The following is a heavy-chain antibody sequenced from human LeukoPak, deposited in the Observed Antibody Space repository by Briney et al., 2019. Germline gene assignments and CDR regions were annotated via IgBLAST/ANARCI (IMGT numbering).Heavy chain of an antibody. V-gene: IGHV3-7*03. D-gene: IGHD3-16*01. CDR2: INHNGNVN. CDR1: GFTFSSYS. Sequence: GGSLRLSCAASGFTFSSYSMNWARQAPGKGLEWVASINHNGNVNYYVDSVKGRFTISRDNAKNSLYLEMSNLRAEDTALYFCARGGGLDVWGQGATVTVSS. J-gene: IGHJ6*02. CDR3: ARGGGLDV.